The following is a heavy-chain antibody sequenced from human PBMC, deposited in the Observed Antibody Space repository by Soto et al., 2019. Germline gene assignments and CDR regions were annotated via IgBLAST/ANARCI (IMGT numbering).Heavy chain of an antibody. V-gene: IGHV3-23*01. CDR3: AKSFSVNTIFGVVNDAFDI. Sequence: GGSLRLSCAASGFTFSSYAMSWVRQAPGKGLEWVSAISGSGGSTYYADSVKGLFTISRDNSKNTQYLQMNSLRAEDTAVYYGAKSFSVNTIFGVVNDAFDIWGQGTMVTVSS. CDR1: GFTFSSYA. CDR2: ISGSGGST. J-gene: IGHJ3*02. D-gene: IGHD3-3*01.